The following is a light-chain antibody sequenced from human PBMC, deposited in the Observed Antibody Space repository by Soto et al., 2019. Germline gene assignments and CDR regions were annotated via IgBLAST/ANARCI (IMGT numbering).Light chain of an antibody. J-gene: IGKJ5*01. CDR1: QSVRNN. V-gene: IGKV3D-15*01. CDR3: QQYDNWPIT. Sequence: ETVLTQSPGTLSLSPGERATLSCRASQSVRNNYLAWYQQKPGQAPRLLIYDASNRATGIPARFSGSGSGTEFTLTISSLQSEDFAVYYCQQYDNWPITFGQGTRLEN. CDR2: DAS.